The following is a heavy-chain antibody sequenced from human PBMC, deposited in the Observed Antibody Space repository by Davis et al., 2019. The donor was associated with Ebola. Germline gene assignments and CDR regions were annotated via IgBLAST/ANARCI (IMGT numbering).Heavy chain of an antibody. J-gene: IGHJ5*02. CDR1: GFTFSNYW. Sequence: HTGGSLRLSCAASGFTFSNYWMHWARQAPGKGLVWVSRINSDGRSTNYADSAKGRFTISRDNAKNTLYLQMNSLRAEDTAVYYCARGGAGVVAAPDNWFDPWGQGTLVTVSS. D-gene: IGHD2-15*01. V-gene: IGHV3-74*01. CDR3: ARGGAGVVAAPDNWFDP. CDR2: INSDGRST.